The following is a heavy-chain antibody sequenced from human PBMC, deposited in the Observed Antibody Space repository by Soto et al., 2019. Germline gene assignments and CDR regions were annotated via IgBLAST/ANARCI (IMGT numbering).Heavy chain of an antibody. V-gene: IGHV3-64*01. Sequence: PGGSLRLSCAASGFTFSSYAMHWVRQAPGKGLEYVSAISSNGGSTYYANSVKGRFTISRDNSKNTLYLQMGSLRAEDMAVYYCALWGTPLAFDIWGQGTMVTVSS. J-gene: IGHJ3*02. CDR3: ALWGTPLAFDI. CDR2: ISSNGGST. D-gene: IGHD3-16*01. CDR1: GFTFSSYA.